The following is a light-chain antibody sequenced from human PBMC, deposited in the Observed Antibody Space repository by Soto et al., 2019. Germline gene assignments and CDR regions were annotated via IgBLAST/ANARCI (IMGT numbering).Light chain of an antibody. V-gene: IGLV3-21*02. Sequence: SYELTQPPSVSVAPGQTARITCGGKNIGSYSVHWYQQKPGQAPVLVVYDDRDRPSGIPERFSGSNSGNTATLTISRVEVGDEADYYCQVWDSSSDHPVFGGGTKVTVL. CDR3: QVWDSSSDHPV. CDR1: NIGSYS. J-gene: IGLJ3*02. CDR2: DDR.